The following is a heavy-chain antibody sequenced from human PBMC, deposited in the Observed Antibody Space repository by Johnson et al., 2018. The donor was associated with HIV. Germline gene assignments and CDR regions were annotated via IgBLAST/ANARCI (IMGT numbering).Heavy chain of an antibody. CDR2: ISYDGSNK. CDR1: GFTFSNAW. D-gene: IGHD6-19*01. J-gene: IGHJ3*02. CDR3: AKARSGGPGAFDI. Sequence: QMQLVESGGGLVKPGGSLRLSCAASGFTFSNAWMSWVRQAPGKGLEWVAVISYDGSNKYYADSVKGRFTISRDNSKNTLYLQMNSLRAEDTAVYCCAKARSGGPGAFDIWGQGTMVTVSS. V-gene: IGHV3-30*18.